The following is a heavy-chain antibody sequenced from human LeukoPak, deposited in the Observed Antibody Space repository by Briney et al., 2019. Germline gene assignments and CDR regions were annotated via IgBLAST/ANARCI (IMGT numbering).Heavy chain of an antibody. CDR3: ARVGVDYSGNIIKYYFDY. J-gene: IGHJ4*02. V-gene: IGHV4-39*07. D-gene: IGHD4-23*01. CDR1: GVSISSSSYY. Sequence: SDTLSLTCTVSGVSISSSSYYCGLVRQPPGKGLEWSGSIYYSGSTYYHPSLKSRVTISVDTSKNQFSLKLSSVAAADTAVYYCARVGVDYSGNIIKYYFDYWGQGTLVTVSS. CDR2: IYYSGST.